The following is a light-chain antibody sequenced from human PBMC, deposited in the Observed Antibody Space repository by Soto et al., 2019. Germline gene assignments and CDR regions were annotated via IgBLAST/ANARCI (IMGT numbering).Light chain of an antibody. CDR3: QQYNTWPLT. Sequence: ETVMTQSPVTLSASPGERATLSCWASQTVYSNLAGYQQKPGQAPRLLIYSTSTRATGIPASFSGSGSGTEFTLTISSLQSEDFAFYYCQQYNTWPLTFGGGTKVEIK. CDR1: QTVYSN. CDR2: STS. V-gene: IGKV3-15*01. J-gene: IGKJ4*01.